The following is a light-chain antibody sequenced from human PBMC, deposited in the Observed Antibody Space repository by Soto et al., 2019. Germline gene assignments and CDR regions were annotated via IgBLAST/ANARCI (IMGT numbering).Light chain of an antibody. CDR1: QSVRSN. CDR3: QHYNNWPPWT. J-gene: IGKJ1*01. CDR2: GAS. V-gene: IGKV3-15*01. Sequence: EIVMTQSPATLSVSPGERATLSCRASQSVRSNLAWYQQKPGQAPRLLIYGASTRATGIPARLSGSRSGTEFTLTISSLQSEDFAVYYCQHYNNWPPWTFGQGTKVEIK.